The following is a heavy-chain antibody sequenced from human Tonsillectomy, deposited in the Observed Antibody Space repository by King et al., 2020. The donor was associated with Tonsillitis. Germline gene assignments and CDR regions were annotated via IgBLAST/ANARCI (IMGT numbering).Heavy chain of an antibody. CDR3: AKAKGGTSCYDYLFDY. CDR1: GFTFSSYG. D-gene: IGHD5-12*01. CDR2: ISNDGSNI. V-gene: IGHV3-30*18. Sequence: VQLVESGGGVVQPGRSLRLSCAASGFTFSSYGMHWVRQAPGKGLEWVAVISNDGSNIHYADSVKGRFTISRDNSKNTLYLQMNSLRAEDTAVYYCAKAKGGTSCYDYLFDYWGQGTLVTVSS. J-gene: IGHJ4*02.